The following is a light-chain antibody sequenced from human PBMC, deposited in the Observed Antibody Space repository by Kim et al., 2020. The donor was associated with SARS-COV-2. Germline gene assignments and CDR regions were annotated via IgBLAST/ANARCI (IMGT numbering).Light chain of an antibody. CDR2: GAS. V-gene: IGKV3-15*01. CDR3: HQYDKWPT. CDR1: QTIGTN. J-gene: IGKJ1*01. Sequence: IPMTQSPATLSVSPGDRATLSCRASQTIGTNLAWYQQKPGQVPRLLIYGASTRVTDIPARFSGSGSGTGFTLTISSLQSEDFAVYYCHQYDKWPTFGQGTKVDIK.